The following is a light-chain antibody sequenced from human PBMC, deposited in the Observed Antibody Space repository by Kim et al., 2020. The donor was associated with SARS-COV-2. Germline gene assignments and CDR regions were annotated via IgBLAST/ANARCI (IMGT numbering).Light chain of an antibody. Sequence: SVEDGITITCRTSQGISSYLAWYQQKPGKAPKLLIYAASTLQSGVPSRFSGSGSGTDFTLTISRLQPEDFATYYCQHLNSYPLAFGGGTKVDIK. CDR1: QGISSY. CDR2: AAS. V-gene: IGKV1-9*01. CDR3: QHLNSYPLA. J-gene: IGKJ4*01.